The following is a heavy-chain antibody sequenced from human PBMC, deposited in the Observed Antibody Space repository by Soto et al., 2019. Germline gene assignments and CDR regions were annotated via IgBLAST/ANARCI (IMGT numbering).Heavy chain of an antibody. V-gene: IGHV3-21*01. CDR3: ESGVRDGYNRFDY. CDR2: IATNTYYI. CDR1: GFTFSTYS. D-gene: IGHD5-12*01. Sequence: WGSLVISCATSGFTFSTYSMDWVRQAPGKGLEWVSSIATNTYYIYYADSVSGRFTISRDNAKNSLYLQMNSLRVEDTAVYYCESGVRDGYNRFDYWGQGTLVTVSS. J-gene: IGHJ4*02.